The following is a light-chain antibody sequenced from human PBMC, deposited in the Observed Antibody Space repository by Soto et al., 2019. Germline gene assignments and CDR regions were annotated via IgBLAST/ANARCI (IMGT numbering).Light chain of an antibody. V-gene: IGKV1-5*03. CDR2: KAS. CDR1: QFMSVW. J-gene: IGKJ1*01. Sequence: DIQMTQSPSTLSASVGDRVTITCRASQFMSVWLAWYQQKPGTAPKLLIYKASSLESGVPTRFRGSGSGPDFTLTISSLKPDDFETYYCQQYNSYSRTFGQGTKVDIK. CDR3: QQYNSYSRT.